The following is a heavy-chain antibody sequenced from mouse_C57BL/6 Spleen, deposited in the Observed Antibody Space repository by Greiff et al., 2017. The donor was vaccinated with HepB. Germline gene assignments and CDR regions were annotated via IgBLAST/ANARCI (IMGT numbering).Heavy chain of an antibody. D-gene: IGHD2-4*01. CDR2: ISDGGSYT. J-gene: IGHJ3*01. CDR3: ARGRVYDYLFAY. V-gene: IGHV5-4*03. Sequence: EVKVVESGGGLVKPGGSLKLSCAASGFTFSSYAMSWVRQTPEKRLEWVATISDGGSYTYYPDNVKGRFTISRDNAKNNLYLQMSHLKSADTAMYYCARGRVYDYLFAYWGQGTLVTVSA. CDR1: GFTFSSYA.